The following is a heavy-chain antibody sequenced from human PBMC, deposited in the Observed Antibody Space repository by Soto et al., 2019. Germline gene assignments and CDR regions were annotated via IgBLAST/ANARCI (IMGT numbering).Heavy chain of an antibody. V-gene: IGHV5-51*03. Sequence: EVLLVQSGAEVKKSGESLKISCKGSGYSFTHFWIGWVQQMPGKGLEWMGIIYPDDSDTRYSPSFQGQVTISADKSISTAYLQWSSLKDSDTAIYYCATSFRFALGRGYYYYGMDVWGQGTTVTVPS. CDR2: IYPDDSDT. CDR3: ATSFRFALGRGYYYYGMDV. CDR1: GYSFTHFW. D-gene: IGHD7-27*01. J-gene: IGHJ6*02.